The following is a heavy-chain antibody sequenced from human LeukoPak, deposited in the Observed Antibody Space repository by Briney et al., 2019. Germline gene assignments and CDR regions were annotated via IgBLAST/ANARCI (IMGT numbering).Heavy chain of an antibody. J-gene: IGHJ3*02. Sequence: GASVKVSCKASGYTFTSYDINWVRQAPGQGLEWMGWINPNSGGSKYAQKFQGRVTMTRDTSISTAYMELSRLRYDDTAVYYCARGFDYYDSSGYNSDAFDIWGQGTMVTVSS. CDR3: ARGFDYYDSSGYNSDAFDI. CDR2: INPNSGGS. CDR1: GYTFTSYD. V-gene: IGHV1-2*02. D-gene: IGHD3-22*01.